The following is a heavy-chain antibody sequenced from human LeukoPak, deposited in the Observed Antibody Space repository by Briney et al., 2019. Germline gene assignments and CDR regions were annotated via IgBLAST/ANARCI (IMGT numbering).Heavy chain of an antibody. CDR3: ASHKDYGGYFHFDS. CDR2: ISVHSGNT. D-gene: IGHD4-17*01. V-gene: IGHV1-18*01. CDR1: GYTFTSYA. Sequence: ALVKVLCKASGYTFTSYAISWVRQAPGQGLEWMGWISVHSGNTKYAQNFQGKITMTTDTSTSTAYMELRSLRSDDTAVYYCASHKDYGGYFHFDSWGQGTLVTVSS. J-gene: IGHJ4*02.